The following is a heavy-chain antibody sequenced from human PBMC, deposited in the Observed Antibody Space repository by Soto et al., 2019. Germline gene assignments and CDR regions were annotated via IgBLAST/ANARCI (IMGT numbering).Heavy chain of an antibody. CDR1: GDIFTSYG. J-gene: IGHJ5*02. V-gene: IGHV1-18*01. Sequence: QVQLVQSGAEVKKPGASVKVSCKASGDIFTSYGISWVRHAPGQGLEWMGWISAYNGNTNYAQKFQGRVTMTTDTSTSTAYMELRSLRSDDTAVYYCARDQEGITMIVGGTWGQGTLVTVSS. CDR3: ARDQEGITMIVGGT. CDR2: ISAYNGNT. D-gene: IGHD3-22*01.